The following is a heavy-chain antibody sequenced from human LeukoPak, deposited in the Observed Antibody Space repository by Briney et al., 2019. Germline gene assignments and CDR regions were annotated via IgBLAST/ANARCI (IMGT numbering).Heavy chain of an antibody. D-gene: IGHD3-22*01. J-gene: IGHJ1*01. CDR1: GYTFSGYY. V-gene: IGHV1-2*02. Sequence: ASVKVSCKASGYTFSGYYIHWVRQAPGQGLEWMGWINPNSGGTNYAQKFQGRVTMTRDTSISTAYMELSRLRSDDTAVYYCARVRDSSGYYLEYFQHWGQGTLVTVSS. CDR2: INPNSGGT. CDR3: ARVRDSSGYYLEYFQH.